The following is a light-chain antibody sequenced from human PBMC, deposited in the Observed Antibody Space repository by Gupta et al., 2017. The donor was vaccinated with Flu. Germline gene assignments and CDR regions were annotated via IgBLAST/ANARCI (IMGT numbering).Light chain of an antibody. Sequence: EIVFTQSPDILSLSPGDKATPPCKTSQTIRSNFLTWYQKKPGQAPRLLIYGASNRATGVPHRFSGSGSGTDFILSISRLEPEDFAVYYCQKYGSSPPLTFGGGTKVEFK. J-gene: IGKJ4*01. CDR1: QTIRSNF. V-gene: IGKV3-20*01. CDR2: GAS. CDR3: QKYGSSPPLT.